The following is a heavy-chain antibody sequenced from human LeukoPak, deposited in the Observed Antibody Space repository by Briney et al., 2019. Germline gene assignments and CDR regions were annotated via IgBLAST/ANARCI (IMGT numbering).Heavy chain of an antibody. CDR2: ISISGVST. V-gene: IGHV3-23*01. CDR1: GFTFSSYA. J-gene: IGHJ6*02. CDR3: AAAYFGVDQYYYGMDV. Sequence: GGSLRLSCAASGFTFSSYAMSWVRQAPGKRLEWVSAISISGVSTYYADSVKGRFTISRDNSKNTLYLQMNSLRAEDTAVYYCAAAYFGVDQYYYGMDVWGQGTTVTVSS. D-gene: IGHD3-3*01.